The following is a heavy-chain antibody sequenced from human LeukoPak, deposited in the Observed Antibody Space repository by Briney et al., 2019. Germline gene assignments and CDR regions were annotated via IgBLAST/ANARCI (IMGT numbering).Heavy chain of an antibody. CDR2: ISSSSSYI. CDR1: GFTFSDYY. CDR3: ASYFWSGYTLGY. V-gene: IGHV3-11*06. J-gene: IGHJ4*02. D-gene: IGHD3-3*01. Sequence: GGSLRLSCAASGFTFSDYYMSWIRQAPGKGLEWVSYISSSSSYIYYADSVKGRFTISRDNAKNSLYLQMNSLRAEDTAVYYCASYFWSGYTLGYWGQGTLVTVSS.